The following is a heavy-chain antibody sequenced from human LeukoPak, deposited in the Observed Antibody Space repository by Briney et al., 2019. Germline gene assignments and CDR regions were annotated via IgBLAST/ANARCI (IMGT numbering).Heavy chain of an antibody. D-gene: IGHD3-10*01. J-gene: IGHJ4*02. Sequence: PSETLSLTCTVSSASISSSPHFWAWIRQSPGKGLEWIGSISYSGTTYYNPSLKGRVTISVDTSENHFSLKLSSVTAADTAVYYCAANSADYNTLGSSYKVWGQGTLVTVSS. CDR1: SASISSSPHF. V-gene: IGHV4-39*02. CDR3: AANSADYNTLGSSYKV. CDR2: ISYSGTT.